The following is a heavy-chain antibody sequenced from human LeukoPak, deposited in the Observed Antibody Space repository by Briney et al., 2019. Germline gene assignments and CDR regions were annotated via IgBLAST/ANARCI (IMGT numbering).Heavy chain of an antibody. Sequence: GGSLRLSCAASGFTFSSYGMSWVRQAPGKGLEWVSAISGSGGSTYYADSVKGRFTISRDNSKNTLYLQMNSLRAEDSAVYYCAKDLGDYYGSGRPNWFDPWGQGTLVTVSS. J-gene: IGHJ5*02. D-gene: IGHD3-10*01. CDR1: GFTFSSYG. CDR2: ISGSGGST. V-gene: IGHV3-23*01. CDR3: AKDLGDYYGSGRPNWFDP.